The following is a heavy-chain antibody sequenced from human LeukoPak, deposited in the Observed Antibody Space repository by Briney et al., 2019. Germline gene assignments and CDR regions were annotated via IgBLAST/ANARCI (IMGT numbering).Heavy chain of an antibody. CDR1: GGSISSYY. D-gene: IGHD2-2*02. CDR3: ARDIRPYNWFDP. CDR2: AHYSGST. Sequence: SETLSLTCSVSGGSISSYYWSWIRQAPGKGLEWIGFAHYSGSTNYNPSLKSRVTISVDTSKSQFSLKLTSVTAADTAVYYCARDIRPYNWFDPWGQGTLVTVSS. J-gene: IGHJ5*02. V-gene: IGHV4-59*01.